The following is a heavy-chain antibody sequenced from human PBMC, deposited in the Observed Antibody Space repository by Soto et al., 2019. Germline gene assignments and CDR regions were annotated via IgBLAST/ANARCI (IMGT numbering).Heavy chain of an antibody. CDR2: IYPGDSDT. CDR1: GYSFTSYW. V-gene: IGHV5-51*01. Sequence: PGEPLKISCKGSGYSFTSYWIGWVRQMPGKGLEWMGIIYPGDSDTRYSPSFQGQVTISADKSISTAYLQWSSRKASDTAMEYCARHPRLAYCGDDCYSGWFDPWGEGTLLTVSS. J-gene: IGHJ5*02. CDR3: ARHPRLAYCGDDCYSGWFDP. D-gene: IGHD2-21*02.